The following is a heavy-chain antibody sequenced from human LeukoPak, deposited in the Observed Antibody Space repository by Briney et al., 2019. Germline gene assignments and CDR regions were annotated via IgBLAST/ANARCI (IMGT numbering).Heavy chain of an antibody. V-gene: IGHV4-59*01. Sequence: PSETLSLTCTVSGGSISSYYWSWIRQPPGKGLEWIGYIYYSGSTNYNPSLKSRVTISVDTSKNQFSLKLSSVTAADTAVYYCARAPYYYDSSGYYYLWYFDLWGRGTLVTVSS. CDR1: GGSISSYY. D-gene: IGHD3-22*01. J-gene: IGHJ2*01. CDR2: IYYSGST. CDR3: ARAPYYYDSSGYYYLWYFDL.